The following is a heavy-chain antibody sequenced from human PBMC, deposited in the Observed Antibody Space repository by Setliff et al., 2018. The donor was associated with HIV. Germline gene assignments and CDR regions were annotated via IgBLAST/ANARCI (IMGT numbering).Heavy chain of an antibody. V-gene: IGHV4-4*08. J-gene: IGHJ6*03. CDR2: IYTSGST. Sequence: LTCTVSGGSMSTYYWSWIRQPPGKGLEWIGYIYTSGSTNYNPSLRSRVTISVDTSKNQFSLKLSSVTAADTAVYYCARGTAYYNFWSGYSQDYYYYMDVWGKGTTVTVSS. CDR3: ARGTAYYNFWSGYSQDYYYYMDV. D-gene: IGHD3-3*01. CDR1: GGSMSTYY.